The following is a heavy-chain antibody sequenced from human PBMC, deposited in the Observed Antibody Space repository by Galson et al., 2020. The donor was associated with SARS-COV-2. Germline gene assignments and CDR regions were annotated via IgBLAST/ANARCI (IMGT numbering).Heavy chain of an antibody. CDR3: SRDPPGYIWDSFDY. Sequence: ALHGESLKISCTASGFTFNTHWMHWVRQAPGEGLVWVSMINHDGSLTSIADSLRGRFTISRDNAKNTVFLQMNSLGAEDTAVYYCSRDPPGYIWDSFDYWGQGTQVTVSS. CDR1: GFTFNTHW. D-gene: IGHD1-1*01. V-gene: IGHV3-74*01. CDR2: INHDGSLT. J-gene: IGHJ4*02.